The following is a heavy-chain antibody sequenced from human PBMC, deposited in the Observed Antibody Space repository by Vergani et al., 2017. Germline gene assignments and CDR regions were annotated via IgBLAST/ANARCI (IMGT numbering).Heavy chain of an antibody. CDR2: INSDGSST. D-gene: IGHD3-3*01. CDR1: GFTFSSYW. J-gene: IGHJ4*02. Sequence: EVQLVESGGGLVQPGGSLRLSCAASGFTFSSYWMHWVRRAPGKGLVWVSRINSDGSSTSYADAVKGRFTISRDNAKNTLYLQMNSLRAEDTAVYYCASGGQYDFWSGYYRRYFDYWGQGTLVTVSS. V-gene: IGHV3-74*02. CDR3: ASGGQYDFWSGYYRRYFDY.